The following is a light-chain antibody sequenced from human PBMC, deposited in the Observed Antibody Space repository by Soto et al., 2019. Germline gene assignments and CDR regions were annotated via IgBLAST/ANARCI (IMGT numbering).Light chain of an antibody. Sequence: DIQMTQSPSSLSASVGDRVTITCRASQTIITYLNWYQQKPGKAPKLLIYAASSLQSGVPSRFSGSGSGTDFTLTISSLQPEDFATYYCQQSYSSPYTFGQGTKVEI. CDR2: AAS. CDR3: QQSYSSPYT. V-gene: IGKV1-39*01. CDR1: QTIITY. J-gene: IGKJ2*01.